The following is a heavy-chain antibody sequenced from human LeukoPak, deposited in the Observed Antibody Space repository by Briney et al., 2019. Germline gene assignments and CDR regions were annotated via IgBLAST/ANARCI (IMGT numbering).Heavy chain of an antibody. Sequence: SVKVSCKASGGTFSSYAISWVRQAPGQGLEWMGRIIPTFGTANYAQKFQGRVTITTDESTSTAYMELSSLRSEDTAVYYCARGRSRDGYVLDYWGQGTLVTVSS. V-gene: IGHV1-69*05. CDR1: GGTFSSYA. D-gene: IGHD5-24*01. J-gene: IGHJ4*02. CDR2: IIPTFGTA. CDR3: ARGRSRDGYVLDY.